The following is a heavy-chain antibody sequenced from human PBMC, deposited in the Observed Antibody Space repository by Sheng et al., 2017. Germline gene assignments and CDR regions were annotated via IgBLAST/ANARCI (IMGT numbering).Heavy chain of an antibody. CDR1: GFTFSSYW. Sequence: EVQLVESGGGLVQPGGSLRLSCAASGFTFSSYWMHWVRQAPGKGLVWVSRINSDGSSTSYADSVKGRFTISRDNAKNTLYLQMNSLRAEDTAVYYCARDRIAARPGNWFDPWGQGTLVTGLL. CDR2: INSDGSST. V-gene: IGHV3-74*01. J-gene: IGHJ5*02. CDR3: ARDRIAARPGNWFDP. D-gene: IGHD6-6*01.